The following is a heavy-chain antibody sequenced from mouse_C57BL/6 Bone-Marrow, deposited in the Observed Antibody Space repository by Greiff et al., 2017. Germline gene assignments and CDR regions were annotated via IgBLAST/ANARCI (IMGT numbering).Heavy chain of an antibody. J-gene: IGHJ2*01. CDR2: ISSGGSYT. Sequence: EVKLMESGGDLVKPGGSLKFSCAASGFTFSSYGMSWVRQTPDKRLEWVATISSGGSYTYYPDSVKGRFTISRDNAKNTLYLQMSSPKSEDTAMYYCARHRRYGSSYDFAYWSQGTTLSVS. V-gene: IGHV5-6*01. CDR1: GFTFSSYG. D-gene: IGHD1-1*01. CDR3: ARHRRYGSSYDFAY.